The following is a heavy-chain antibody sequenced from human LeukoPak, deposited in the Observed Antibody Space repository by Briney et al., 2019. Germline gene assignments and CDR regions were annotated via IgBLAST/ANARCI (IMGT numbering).Heavy chain of an antibody. V-gene: IGHV5-51*01. CDR2: VYLWDSDT. Sequence: GEPLHIPSKCSVYSFTSYGIGWVRQIPGKGLKRMGNVYLWDSDTRYNPSFQGQVAILAVKSISTAYLQWSSLEASDTAVYYCGSLEYSSSQSWFDPWGQGTLVTVSS. CDR1: VYSFTSYG. J-gene: IGHJ5*02. CDR3: GSLEYSSSQSWFDP. D-gene: IGHD6-6*01.